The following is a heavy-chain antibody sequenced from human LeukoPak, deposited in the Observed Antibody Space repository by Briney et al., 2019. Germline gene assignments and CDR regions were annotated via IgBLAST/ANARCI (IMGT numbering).Heavy chain of an antibody. J-gene: IGHJ6*02. CDR3: ARGETVTRNYYYYGMDV. CDR1: GGSFSGYY. D-gene: IGHD4-4*01. V-gene: IGHV4-34*01. Sequence: SETLSLTCAVYGGSFSGYYWSWIRQPPGKGLEWIGEINHSGSTNYNPSLKSRVTISVDTSKNQFSLKLSFVTAADTAVYYCARGETVTRNYYYYGMDVWGQGTTVTVSS. CDR2: INHSGST.